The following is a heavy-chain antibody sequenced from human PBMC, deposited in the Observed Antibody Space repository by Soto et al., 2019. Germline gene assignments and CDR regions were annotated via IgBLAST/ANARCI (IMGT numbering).Heavy chain of an antibody. D-gene: IGHD2-2*01. J-gene: IGHJ4*02. V-gene: IGHV4-31*03. CDR3: ARVGSSTHYYFDY. CDR1: GGSISSGGYY. CDR2: IYYSGST. Sequence: SETLSLTCTVSGGSISSGGYYWSWIRQHPGKGLEWIGYIYYSGSTYYNPSLKSRVTISVDTSKNQFSLKLSSVTAADTAVYYCARVGSSTHYYFDYWGQGTLVTVS.